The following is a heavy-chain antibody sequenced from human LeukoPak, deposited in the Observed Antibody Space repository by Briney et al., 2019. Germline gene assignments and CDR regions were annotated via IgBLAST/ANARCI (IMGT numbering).Heavy chain of an antibody. D-gene: IGHD5-24*01. CDR3: AKDDGDGYNYFDY. CDR1: GFTFSSYA. Sequence: GGSLRLSCAASGFTFSSYAMHWVRQAPGKGLEWVAVISYDGSNKYYADSVKGRFTISRDNSKNTLYLQMNSLRAEDTAVYCCAKDDGDGYNYFDYWGQGTLVTVSS. J-gene: IGHJ4*02. V-gene: IGHV3-30*04. CDR2: ISYDGSNK.